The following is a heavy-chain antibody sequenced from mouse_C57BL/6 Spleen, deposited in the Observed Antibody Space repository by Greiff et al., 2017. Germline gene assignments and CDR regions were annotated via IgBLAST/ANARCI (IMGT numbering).Heavy chain of an antibody. CDR2: IDPSDSYT. J-gene: IGHJ2*01. Sequence: VQLQQPGAELVKPGASVKLSCKASGYTFTSYWMQWVKQRPGQGLEWIGEIDPSDSYTNYNQKFKGKATLTVDTSSSTAYMQLSSLTSEDSAVYYCARGHYGSSYDYFDYWGQGTTLTVSS. V-gene: IGHV1-50*01. D-gene: IGHD1-1*01. CDR1: GYTFTSYW. CDR3: ARGHYGSSYDYFDY.